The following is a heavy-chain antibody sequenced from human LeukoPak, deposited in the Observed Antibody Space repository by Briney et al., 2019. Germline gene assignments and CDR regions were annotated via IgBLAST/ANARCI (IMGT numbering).Heavy chain of an antibody. V-gene: IGHV1-2*02. D-gene: IGHD5-12*01. CDR2: INPNSGGT. CDR3: ARGGRGYDYPFDY. J-gene: IGHJ4*02. CDR1: GYTFTGYY. Sequence: ASVKVSCKAPGYTFTGYYMHWVRQAPGQGLEWMGWINPNSGGTNYAQKFQGRDTMTRDTSISTAYMELSRLRSDDTAVYYCARGGRGYDYPFDYWGQGTLVTVSS.